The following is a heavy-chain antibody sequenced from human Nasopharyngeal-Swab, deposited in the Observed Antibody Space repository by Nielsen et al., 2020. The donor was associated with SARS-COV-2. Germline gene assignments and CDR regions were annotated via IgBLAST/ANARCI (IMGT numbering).Heavy chain of an antibody. Sequence: GGSLRLSCAASGFTVSSNYTSWVRQAPGKGLAWVSLIYSGGSTHYADSVKGRFTISRDNSKNTVHLQMKSLRAEDTAIYYCARDNDEYGMDVWGQGTTVTVSS. CDR2: IYSGGST. D-gene: IGHD1-1*01. J-gene: IGHJ6*02. V-gene: IGHV3-53*01. CDR3: ARDNDEYGMDV. CDR1: GFTVSSNY.